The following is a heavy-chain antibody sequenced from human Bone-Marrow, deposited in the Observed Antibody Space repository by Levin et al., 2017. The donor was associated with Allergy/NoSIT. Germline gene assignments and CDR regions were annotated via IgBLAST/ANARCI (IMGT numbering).Heavy chain of an antibody. CDR2: MNANSGNT. D-gene: IGHD6-13*01. V-gene: IGHV1-8*01. Sequence: ASVKVSCSSSGYTFSTFDVHWVRQASGQGLEWMGWMNANSGNTGFAQHFQGRVTMTTDISKRTAYLELSSLKSEDTAVYFCARAPGAESFDSWGQGTLVTVSS. CDR1: GYTFSTFD. CDR3: ARAPGAESFDS. J-gene: IGHJ4*02.